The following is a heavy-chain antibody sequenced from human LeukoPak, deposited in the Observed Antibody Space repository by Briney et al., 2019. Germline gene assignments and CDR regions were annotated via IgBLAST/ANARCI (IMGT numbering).Heavy chain of an antibody. J-gene: IGHJ4*02. CDR1: GYTFTSYD. V-gene: IGHV1-8*01. CDR3: ARGTTASGSYYSY. CDR2: MNPNSGNT. D-gene: IGHD1-26*01. Sequence: ASVKVSCKAPGYTFTSYDINWVRQATGQGLEWMGWMNPNSGNTGYAQKFQGRVTMTRNTSISTAYMELSSLRSEDTAVYYCARGTTASGSYYSYWGQGTLVTVSS.